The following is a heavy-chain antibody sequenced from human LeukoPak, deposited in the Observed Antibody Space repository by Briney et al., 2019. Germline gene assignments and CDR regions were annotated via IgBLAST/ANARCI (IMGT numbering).Heavy chain of an antibody. V-gene: IGHV5-51*01. CDR3: ARAHDDLYYYYGMDV. CDR2: IYPGDSDT. J-gene: IGHJ6*02. CDR1: GYSFTSYW. Sequence: GESLKISCQGSGYSFTSYWLGWVRQMPGKGLEWMGIIYPGDSDTRYSPSFQGQVTISADKSISTAYLQWSSLKASDTAMYYCARAHDDLYYYYGMDVWGQGTTVTVSS. D-gene: IGHD1-1*01.